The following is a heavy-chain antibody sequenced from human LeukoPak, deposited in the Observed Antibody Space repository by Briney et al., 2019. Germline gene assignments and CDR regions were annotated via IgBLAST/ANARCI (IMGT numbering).Heavy chain of an antibody. Sequence: SETLSLTCTVSGGSISSYYWSWIRQPAGKGLEWIGRIYTSGSTNYNPSLKSRVIMSVDTSKNQFSLKLSSVTAADTAVYYCARGFVVVPAAMYFDYWGQGTLVTVSS. CDR2: IYTSGST. D-gene: IGHD2-2*01. CDR3: ARGFVVVPAAMYFDY. CDR1: GGSISSYY. V-gene: IGHV4-4*07. J-gene: IGHJ4*02.